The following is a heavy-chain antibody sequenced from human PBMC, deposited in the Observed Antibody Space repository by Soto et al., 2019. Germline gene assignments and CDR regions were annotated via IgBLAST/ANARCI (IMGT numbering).Heavy chain of an antibody. CDR1: GYSISSGYY. Sequence: SETLSLTCAVSGYSISSGYYWGWIRQPPGKGLEWIGSIYHSGSTYYNPSLRSRVTISVDTSKNQFSLKLSSVTAADTAVYYCARVGIYSSGSYWGQGTLVTVSS. D-gene: IGHD6-19*01. CDR3: ARVGIYSSGSY. J-gene: IGHJ4*02. CDR2: IYHSGST. V-gene: IGHV4-38-2*01.